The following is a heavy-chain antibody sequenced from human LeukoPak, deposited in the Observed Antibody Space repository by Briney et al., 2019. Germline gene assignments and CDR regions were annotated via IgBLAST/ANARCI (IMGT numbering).Heavy chain of an antibody. D-gene: IGHD6-13*01. J-gene: IGHJ4*02. CDR3: ARDAAAQQLVHYFDY. CDR1: GFTVSSNF. CDR2: IYSGGST. V-gene: IGHV3-53*01. Sequence: GSLRLSCAASGFTVSSNFMSWVRQAPGKGLEWVSLIYSGGSTYYADSVKGRFTISRDNSKNTLYLQMNSLRAEDTAVYYCARDAAAQQLVHYFDYWGQGTLVTVSS.